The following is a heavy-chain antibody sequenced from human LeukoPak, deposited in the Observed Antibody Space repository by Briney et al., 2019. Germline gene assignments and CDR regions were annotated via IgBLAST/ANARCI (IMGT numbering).Heavy chain of an antibody. Sequence: SGGSLRLSCAGSGFTFSSYEMNWVRQAPGKGLEWVSYISSSGRAIYYADSVKGRFTVSRDSAKNSLYLQMNSLRAEDTAVYYCARCPRWAHFDYWGQGTLVTVSS. J-gene: IGHJ4*02. CDR1: GFTFSSYE. CDR2: ISSSGRAI. D-gene: IGHD4-23*01. V-gene: IGHV3-48*03. CDR3: ARCPRWAHFDY.